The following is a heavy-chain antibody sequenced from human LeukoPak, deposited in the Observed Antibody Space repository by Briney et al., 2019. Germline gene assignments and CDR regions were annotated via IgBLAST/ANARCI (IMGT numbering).Heavy chain of an antibody. CDR3: ARGSKNSYYYYGMDV. Sequence: SETLSLTCAVYGGSFSGYYWSWIRQPPGKGLEWIGEINHSGSTNYNPSLKSRVTISVDTSKKQFSLKLSSVTAADTAVYYCARGSKNSYYYYGMDVWGKGTTVTVSS. V-gene: IGHV4-34*01. CDR2: INHSGST. J-gene: IGHJ6*04. D-gene: IGHD2/OR15-2a*01. CDR1: GGSFSGYY.